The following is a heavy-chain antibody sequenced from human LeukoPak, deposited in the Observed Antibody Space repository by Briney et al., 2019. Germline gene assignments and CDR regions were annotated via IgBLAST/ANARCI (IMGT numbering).Heavy chain of an antibody. CDR1: GGSFSGYY. CDR2: INHSGST. Sequence: SETLSLTCAVYGGSFSGYYWSWIRQPPGKGLEWIGEINHSGSTNYNPSLKSRVTISVDTSKSQFSLKLSSVTAADTAVYYCARDLTGDSFDYWGQGTLVTVSS. CDR3: ARDLTGDSFDY. J-gene: IGHJ4*02. D-gene: IGHD3-9*01. V-gene: IGHV4-34*01.